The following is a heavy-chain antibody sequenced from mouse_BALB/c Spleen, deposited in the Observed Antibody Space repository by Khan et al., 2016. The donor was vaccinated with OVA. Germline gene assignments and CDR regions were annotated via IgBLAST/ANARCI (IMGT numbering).Heavy chain of an antibody. Sequence: EVELVESGGGLVQPGGSRKLSCAASGFTFSNFGMHWVRQAPEKGLEWVAYISSGSATIYYADTVKGRFTISRDNPKNTLFLQMTSLRSEDTAIYYSARSLITTWYFDVWGAGTTVTVSS. D-gene: IGHD2-4*01. CDR1: GFTFSNFG. V-gene: IGHV5-17*02. CDR3: ARSLITTWYFDV. CDR2: ISSGSATI. J-gene: IGHJ1*01.